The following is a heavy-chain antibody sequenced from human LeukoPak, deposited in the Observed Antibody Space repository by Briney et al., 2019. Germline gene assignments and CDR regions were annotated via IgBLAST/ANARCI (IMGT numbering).Heavy chain of an antibody. J-gene: IGHJ6*03. CDR3: ASALYYDILTGQYPSDYYYYYMDV. V-gene: IGHV1-2*02. D-gene: IGHD3-9*01. CDR2: INPNSGGT. Sequence: GASVKVSCKASGYTFTCYYMHWVRQAPGQGLEWIGWINPNSGGTNYAQKFQGRVTMTRDTSISTAYMELSRLRSDDTAVYYCASALYYDILTGQYPSDYYYYYMDVWGKGTTVTVSS. CDR1: GYTFTCYY.